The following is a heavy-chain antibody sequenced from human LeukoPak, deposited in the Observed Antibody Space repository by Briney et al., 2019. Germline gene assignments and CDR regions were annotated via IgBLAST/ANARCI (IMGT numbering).Heavy chain of an antibody. V-gene: IGHV3-33*01. D-gene: IGHD6-19*01. CDR2: IWRDGSNK. J-gene: IGHJ4*02. Sequence: GGSLRLSCVASGFTFSTYAMHWVRQAPGEGLEWVAMIWRDGSNKFYTDSVKGRFTISRDNFKNTLYLQMNSLRVEDTAMYYCAGDPPSSGWAFYHWGQGTPVSVSS. CDR1: GFTFSTYA. CDR3: AGDPPSSGWAFYH.